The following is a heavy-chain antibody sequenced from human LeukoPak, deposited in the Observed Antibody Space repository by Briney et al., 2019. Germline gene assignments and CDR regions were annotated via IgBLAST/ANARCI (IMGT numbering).Heavy chain of an antibody. Sequence: SETLSLACAVYGGSFSGYYWSWIRQPPGKGLEWIGEINHSGSTNYNPSLKSRVTISVDTSKNQFSLKLSSVTAADTAVYYCARGLWLSLGAFDIWGQGTMVTVSS. D-gene: IGHD5-12*01. CDR1: GGSFSGYY. CDR2: INHSGST. CDR3: ARGLWLSLGAFDI. V-gene: IGHV4-34*01. J-gene: IGHJ3*02.